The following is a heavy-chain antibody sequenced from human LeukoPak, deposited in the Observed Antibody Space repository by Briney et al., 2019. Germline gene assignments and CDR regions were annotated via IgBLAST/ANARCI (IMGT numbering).Heavy chain of an antibody. Sequence: SGGSLRLSCEASGFTFSNYAMSWVRQAPGKGLEWVSAVSGSGGTTYFAASVKGRFTISRDNSKNTLYLQMKSLRAEDTALYYCAKDYSSGWYFDYWGQGTLVTVSS. J-gene: IGHJ4*02. CDR3: AKDYSSGWYFDY. V-gene: IGHV3-23*01. CDR1: GFTFSNYA. CDR2: VSGSGGTT. D-gene: IGHD6-19*01.